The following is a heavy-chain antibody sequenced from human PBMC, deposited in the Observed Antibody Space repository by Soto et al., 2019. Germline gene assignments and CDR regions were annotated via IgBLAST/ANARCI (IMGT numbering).Heavy chain of an antibody. J-gene: IGHJ5*02. V-gene: IGHV4-39*01. CDR1: GGSISSSSYD. Sequence: SETLSLTCTVSGGSISSSSYDWGWIRQPPGKGLEWIGSIYYSGSTYYNPSLKSRVTISVDTSKNQFSLKLSSVIAADTAVYYCASPKIAFYNWFDPWGQGTLVTVSS. CDR2: IYYSGST. D-gene: IGHD3-3*02. CDR3: ASPKIAFYNWFDP.